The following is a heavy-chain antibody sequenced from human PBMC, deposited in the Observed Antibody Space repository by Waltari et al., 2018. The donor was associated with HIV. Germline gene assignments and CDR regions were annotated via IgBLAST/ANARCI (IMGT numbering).Heavy chain of an antibody. CDR1: GYSFDQFA. D-gene: IGHD3-16*01. Sequence: QVQLVQSRSELKKPGASVRIACTASGYSFDQFAIHWVRQAPGPRLEWVGRINPGTGYRMVSQNFQGRVTLKADTSANVVYMDLSGLKSGDDSVYYCAREGLMMTFGGIGEFDFWGRGTLVTVSS. J-gene: IGHJ4*02. CDR3: AREGLMMTFGGIGEFDF. V-gene: IGHV1-3*01. CDR2: INPGTGYR.